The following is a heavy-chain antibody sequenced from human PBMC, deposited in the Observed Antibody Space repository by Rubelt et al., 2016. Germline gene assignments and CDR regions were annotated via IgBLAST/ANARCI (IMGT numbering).Heavy chain of an antibody. CDR1: GFAITNYG. CDR2: ISSTLTSG. CDR3: AKGVRVLGAADVALDC. J-gene: IGHJ4*02. D-gene: IGHD3-16*01. Sequence: EVQLLESGGGLVQPGGSLRLSCAASGFAITNYGMSWVRQAAGTGLEWVSYISSTLTSGYYADSVKGRFTVSRAIAKNSLYLQMNSLRDEDTAVYYCAKGVRVLGAADVALDCWGQGTLVTVSS. V-gene: IGHV3-48*02.